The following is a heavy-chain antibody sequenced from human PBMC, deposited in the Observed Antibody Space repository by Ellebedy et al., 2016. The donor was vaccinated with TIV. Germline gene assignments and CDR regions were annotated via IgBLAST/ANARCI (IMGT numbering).Heavy chain of an antibody. CDR3: AIDSSIPDYFDY. V-gene: IGHV4-34*01. Sequence: SETLSLXXAVYGGSFSGYYWSWIRQPPGKGLEWIGEINHSGSTNYNPSLKSRVTISVDTSKNQFSLKLSSVTAADTAVYYCAIDSSIPDYFDYWGQGTLVTVSS. D-gene: IGHD3-22*01. CDR1: GGSFSGYY. J-gene: IGHJ4*02. CDR2: INHSGST.